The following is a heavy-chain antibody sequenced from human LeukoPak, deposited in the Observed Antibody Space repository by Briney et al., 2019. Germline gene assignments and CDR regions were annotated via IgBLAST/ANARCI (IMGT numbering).Heavy chain of an antibody. Sequence: GSSVKVSCKASGYTFTSYDINWVRQSTGQGLEWMGWMNTKSGKTGYAQKFQGRVTMTRNTSISAAYMELSSLRSEDTAVCYCARGDSSRDYWGQGTLVTVSS. D-gene: IGHD6-13*01. CDR3: ARGDSSRDY. V-gene: IGHV1-8*01. CDR1: GYTFTSYD. CDR2: MNTKSGKT. J-gene: IGHJ4*02.